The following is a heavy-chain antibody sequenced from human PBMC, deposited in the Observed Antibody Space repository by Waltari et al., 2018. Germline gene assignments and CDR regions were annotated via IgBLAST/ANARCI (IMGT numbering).Heavy chain of an antibody. V-gene: IGHV4-39*01. CDR1: GGSISSSSYY. J-gene: IGHJ4*02. CDR3: ARQPLGVPAAMKDY. CDR2: IYYSGSI. Sequence: QLQLQESGPGLVKPSETLSLTCTVSGGSISSSSYYWGWIRQPPGKGREWIGSIYYSGSIYYNPSLKSRVTISVDTSKNQFSLKLSSVTAADTAVYYCARQPLGVPAAMKDYWGQGTLVTVSS. D-gene: IGHD2-2*01.